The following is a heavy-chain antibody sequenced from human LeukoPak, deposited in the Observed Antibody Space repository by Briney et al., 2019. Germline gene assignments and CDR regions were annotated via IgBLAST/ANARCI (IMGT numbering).Heavy chain of an antibody. CDR3: ARGYYDSSQDY. J-gene: IGHJ4*02. V-gene: IGHV4-59*01. Sequence: XRQPPGXGLEWNGYIYYSGSTNYNPSLKSRVTISVDTSKNQFSLKLSSVTAADTAVYYCARGYYDSSQDYWGQGTLXTVSS. D-gene: IGHD3-22*01. CDR2: IYYSGST.